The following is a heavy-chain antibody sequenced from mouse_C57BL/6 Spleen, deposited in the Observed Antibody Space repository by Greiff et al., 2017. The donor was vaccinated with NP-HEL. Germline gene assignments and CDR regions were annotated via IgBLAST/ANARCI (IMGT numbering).Heavy chain of an antibody. V-gene: IGHV14-4*01. CDR1: GFNIKDDY. D-gene: IGHD2-1*01. CDR3: TTPYCNYNNNLYFDV. CDR2: IDPENGDT. Sequence: EVQLQQSGAELVRPGASVKLSCTASGFNIKDDYMHWVKQRPEQGLEWIGWIDPENGDTEYASKFQGKATITADTSSNTAYLQLSSLTSEDTAVYYCTTPYCNYNNNLYFDVWGTGTTVTVSS. J-gene: IGHJ1*03.